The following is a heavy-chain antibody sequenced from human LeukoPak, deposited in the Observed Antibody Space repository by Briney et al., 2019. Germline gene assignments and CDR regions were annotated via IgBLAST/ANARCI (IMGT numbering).Heavy chain of an antibody. CDR2: INQDGREK. Sequence: GGSLRLSCAASGFTFSKFWMSWVRQAPGKGLEWVANINQDGREKFYVDSMKGRFTISRDNAKNSLYLQMNSLRAEDTALYYCARGVTNFDYWGQGTLVTVSS. J-gene: IGHJ4*02. CDR1: GFTFSKFW. CDR3: ARGVTNFDY. D-gene: IGHD5-18*01. V-gene: IGHV3-7*03.